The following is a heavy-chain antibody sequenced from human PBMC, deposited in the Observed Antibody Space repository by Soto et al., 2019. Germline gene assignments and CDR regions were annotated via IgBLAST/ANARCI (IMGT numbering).Heavy chain of an antibody. Sequence: SVKFSCKASGGTFSSYAISWVRQAPGQGLEWMGGIIPIFGTANYAQKFQGRVTITADKSTSTAYMELSSLRSEDTAVYYCARLRTKGYYGMDVWGQGTTVTVSS. CDR1: GGTFSSYA. CDR3: ARLRTKGYYGMDV. V-gene: IGHV1-69*06. J-gene: IGHJ6*02. CDR2: IIPIFGTA. D-gene: IGHD2-2*01.